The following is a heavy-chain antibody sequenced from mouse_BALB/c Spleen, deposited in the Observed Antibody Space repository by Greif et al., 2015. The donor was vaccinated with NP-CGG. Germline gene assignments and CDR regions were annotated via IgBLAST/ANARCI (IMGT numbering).Heavy chain of an antibody. Sequence: VQLQQSGAELAKPGASVKMSCKASGYTFTSYWMHWVKQRPGQGLEWIGYINPSTGYTEYNQKFKDKATLTADKSSSTAYMQLSSLTSEDSAVYYCARSIIYYYGSSYRAMDYWGQGTSVTVSS. D-gene: IGHD1-1*01. CDR3: ARSIIYYYGSSYRAMDY. CDR1: GYTFTSYW. CDR2: INPSTGYT. J-gene: IGHJ4*01. V-gene: IGHV1-7*01.